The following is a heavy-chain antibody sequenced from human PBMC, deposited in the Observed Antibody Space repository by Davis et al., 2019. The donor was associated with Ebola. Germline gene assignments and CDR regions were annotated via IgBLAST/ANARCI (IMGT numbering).Heavy chain of an antibody. CDR2: MNPNSGNT. Sequence: ASVKVSCKASGYTFTSYDINWVRQATGQGLEWMGWMNPNSGNTGYAQKFQGRVTITRNTSISTAYMELSSLRSEDTAVYYCARARYSSSHQRYYYYYGMDVWGQGTTVTVSS. J-gene: IGHJ6*02. V-gene: IGHV1-8*01. CDR1: GYTFTSYD. D-gene: IGHD6-13*01. CDR3: ARARYSSSHQRYYYYYGMDV.